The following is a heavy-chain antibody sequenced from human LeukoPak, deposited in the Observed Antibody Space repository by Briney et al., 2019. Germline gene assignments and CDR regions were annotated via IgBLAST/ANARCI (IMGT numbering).Heavy chain of an antibody. V-gene: IGHV3-74*01. CDR3: AREAVADGMDV. D-gene: IGHD6-19*01. J-gene: IGHJ6*02. CDR1: GFTFSRNW. CDR2: INSDGSTT. Sequence: GGSLRLSCAASGFTFSRNWMHWVRQAPGKGLVWVSRINSDGSTTTYADPVKGRFTISRDNAKNTLYLQMNSLSAEDTAVYYCAREAVADGMDVWGQGTTVTVSS.